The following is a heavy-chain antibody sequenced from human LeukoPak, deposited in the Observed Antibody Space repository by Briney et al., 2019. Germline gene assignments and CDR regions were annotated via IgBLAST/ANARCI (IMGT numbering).Heavy chain of an antibody. CDR2: ISATGGDT. Sequence: PGGSLRLSCAASGFTFSSSDMSWFRQAPGKGLEWVSVISATGGDTNYADSAKGRFTISRDNSRNTLNLQVHSVRVEDTAVYYCARDQNWEEAYWGQGTLVTVSS. CDR3: ARDQNWEEAY. J-gene: IGHJ4*02. D-gene: IGHD7-27*01. CDR1: GFTFSSSD. V-gene: IGHV3-23*01.